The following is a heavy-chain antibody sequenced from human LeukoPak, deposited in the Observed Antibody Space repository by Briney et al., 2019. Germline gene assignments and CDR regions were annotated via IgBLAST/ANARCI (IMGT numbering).Heavy chain of an antibody. CDR2: INPSGGRT. V-gene: IGHV1-46*01. Sequence: ASVKVSCKASGYTFTSYGISWVRQAPGQGLEWMGIINPSGGRTSYAQKFQGRVTMTRDMSTSTVYMELSSLRAEDTAVYYCARLYYGSGSYHYYFDYWGQGTLVTVSS. CDR1: GYTFTSYG. CDR3: ARLYYGSGSYHYYFDY. D-gene: IGHD3-10*01. J-gene: IGHJ4*02.